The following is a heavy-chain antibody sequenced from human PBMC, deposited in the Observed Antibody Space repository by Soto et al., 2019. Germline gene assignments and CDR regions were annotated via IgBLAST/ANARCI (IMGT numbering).Heavy chain of an antibody. V-gene: IGHV3-33*01. CDR2: IWFDGSDK. CDR1: GFTFSTYG. J-gene: IGHJ3*02. CDR3: ARLYCSATSCYPVGAFDI. D-gene: IGHD2-2*01. Sequence: GGSLRLSCAASGFTFSTYGMHWVRQAPGKGLEWVALIWFDGSDKYYTESVKGRFTISRDNSKSTLYLQMNSLRAEDTAFYYCARLYCSATSCYPVGAFDIRGPGTMVTVS.